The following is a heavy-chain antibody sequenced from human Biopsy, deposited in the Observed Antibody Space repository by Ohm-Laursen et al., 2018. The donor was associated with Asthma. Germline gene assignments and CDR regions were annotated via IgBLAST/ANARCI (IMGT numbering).Heavy chain of an antibody. V-gene: IGHV1-3*01. CDR1: GYTFLNYA. Sequence: SVTVSCKASGYTFLNYAIHWVRQAPGQRLEWMGWINAGNGNTKYSQKFQGRVTITRDTSASTAYMDLRSLRSEDTAMYYCARTDYDFLTGQVNDAFALWGQGTMVTVSS. CDR3: ARTDYDFLTGQVNDAFAL. CDR2: INAGNGNT. J-gene: IGHJ3*01. D-gene: IGHD3-9*01.